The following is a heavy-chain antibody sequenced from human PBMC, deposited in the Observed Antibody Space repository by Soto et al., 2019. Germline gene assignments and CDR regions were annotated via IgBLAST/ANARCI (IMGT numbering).Heavy chain of an antibody. V-gene: IGHV4-59*08. Sequence: QVQLQESGPGLVKPSETLSLTCTVSDDSSSSYKWSWIRQPPGRRLEWIGCIDSSGGTSYNPSLQSRVTISVDPSTKQFSLKLSSVTAADTAVYYCVRQGFGRLHGLVDVWGQGTTVTVSS. J-gene: IGHJ6*02. D-gene: IGHD3-10*01. CDR3: VRQGFGRLHGLVDV. CDR1: DDSSSSYK. CDR2: IDSSGGT.